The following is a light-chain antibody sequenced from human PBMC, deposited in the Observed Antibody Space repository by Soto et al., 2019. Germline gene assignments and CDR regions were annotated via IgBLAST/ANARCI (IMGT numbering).Light chain of an antibody. J-gene: IGLJ2*01. Sequence: QSVLTQPPSASGTRGQRVTISCSGSSSNIGNNYVYWYQHRPGTAPKLLIYSNNQRPSGVPDRFSASKSGSSASLAISGLRSEDEADYYCAAWDDSLNMVFGGGTKVTVL. CDR1: SSNIGNNY. V-gene: IGLV1-47*02. CDR3: AAWDDSLNMV. CDR2: SNN.